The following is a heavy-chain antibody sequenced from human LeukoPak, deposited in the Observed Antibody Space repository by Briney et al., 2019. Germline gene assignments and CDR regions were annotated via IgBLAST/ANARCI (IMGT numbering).Heavy chain of an antibody. CDR1: GFTFSRYW. J-gene: IGHJ5*02. D-gene: IGHD3-10*01. CDR3: ARAGGPEGWFDP. Sequence: GGSLRLSCAASGFTFSRYWMHWVRQAPGKGLVWVSRINSDGSGTMYADSVKGRFTISRGNAKNTLYLQMNSLRAEDTAVYYCARAGGPEGWFDPWGQGTLVTVSS. V-gene: IGHV3-74*03. CDR2: INSDGSGT.